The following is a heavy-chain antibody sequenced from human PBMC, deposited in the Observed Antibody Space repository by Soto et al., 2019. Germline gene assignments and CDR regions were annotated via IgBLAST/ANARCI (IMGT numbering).Heavy chain of an antibody. Sequence: QVQLVESGGGVVQPGRSLRLSCAASGFTFSSYGMHWVRQAPGKGLGWVAVIWYDGSNKYYADSVKGRFTISRDNSKKTLYLQINSRRAEDTAVYYCARVFGDWEHRRHPNYYYGMDVWGQGTTVTVSS. CDR2: IWYDGSNK. J-gene: IGHJ6*02. CDR1: GFTFSSYG. D-gene: IGHD1-26*01. V-gene: IGHV3-33*01. CDR3: ARVFGDWEHRRHPNYYYGMDV.